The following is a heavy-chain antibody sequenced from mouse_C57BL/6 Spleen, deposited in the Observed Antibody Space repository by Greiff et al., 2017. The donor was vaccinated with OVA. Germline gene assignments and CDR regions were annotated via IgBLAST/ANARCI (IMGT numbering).Heavy chain of an antibody. CDR3: ARSSGNYAWFAD. J-gene: IGHJ3*01. Sequence: VQLQESGAELARPGASVKMSCKASGYTFTSYTMHWVKQRPGQGLEWIGYINPSSGYTKYNQKFKDKATLTADKSSSTAYMQLSSLTSEDSAVYYCARSSGNYAWFADWGQGTLVTVSA. CDR1: GYTFTSYT. D-gene: IGHD2-1*01. V-gene: IGHV1-4*01. CDR2: INPSSGYT.